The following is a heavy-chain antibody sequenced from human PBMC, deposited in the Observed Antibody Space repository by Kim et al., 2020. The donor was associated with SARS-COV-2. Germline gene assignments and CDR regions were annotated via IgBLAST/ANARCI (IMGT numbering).Heavy chain of an antibody. CDR3: ARDSGYDYFDY. D-gene: IGHD5-12*01. J-gene: IGHJ4*02. CDR2: T. Sequence: TKYSQKFQGRVTITRDTSASTAYMELSSLRSEDTAVYYCARDSGYDYFDYWGQGTLVTVSS. V-gene: IGHV1-3*01.